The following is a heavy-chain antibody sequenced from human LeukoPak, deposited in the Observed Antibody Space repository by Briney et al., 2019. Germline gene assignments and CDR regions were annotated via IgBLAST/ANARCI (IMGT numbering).Heavy chain of an antibody. Sequence: SETLSLTCAVYGGSFSGYYWSWIRQPPGKGLEWIGEINHSGSTNYNPSLKSRVTISVDTSKNQFSLKLSSVTAADTAVYYCASTVREANWGQGTLVTVSS. CDR3: ASTVREAN. CDR1: GGSFSGYY. J-gene: IGHJ4*02. D-gene: IGHD3-10*01. V-gene: IGHV4-34*01. CDR2: INHSGST.